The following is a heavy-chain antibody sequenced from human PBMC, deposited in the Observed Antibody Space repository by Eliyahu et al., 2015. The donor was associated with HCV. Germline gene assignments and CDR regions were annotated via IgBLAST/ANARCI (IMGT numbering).Heavy chain of an antibody. V-gene: IGHV3-7*03. CDR2: IKPDGSDQ. D-gene: IGHD6-13*01. Sequence: EVYLVDSGGGLVQPGGSLRLSCAASGFTFRNHWMNWVRQAPGKGLEWVANIKPDGSDQNYVDSVKGRFTISRDNTKNSVSLQMNSLRAEDTAVYYCGTISAAALDYXGRGILVIVSS. CDR3: GTISAAALDY. J-gene: IGHJ4*02. CDR1: GFTFRNHW.